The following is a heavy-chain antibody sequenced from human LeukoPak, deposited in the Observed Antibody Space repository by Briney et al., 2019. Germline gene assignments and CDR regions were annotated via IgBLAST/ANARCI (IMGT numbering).Heavy chain of an antibody. J-gene: IGHJ4*02. CDR3: ARSYLPSYSGSYSFEG. CDR2: IIPIFGTA. V-gene: IGHV1-69*05. D-gene: IGHD1-26*01. CDR1: GGTFSSYA. Sequence: SVKVSCKASGGTFSSYAISWVRQAPGQGLEWMGGIIPIFGTANYAQKFQGRVTITTDESTSTAYMELSSLRSEDTAVYNCARSYLPSYSGSYSFEGWGQGTLVTVSS.